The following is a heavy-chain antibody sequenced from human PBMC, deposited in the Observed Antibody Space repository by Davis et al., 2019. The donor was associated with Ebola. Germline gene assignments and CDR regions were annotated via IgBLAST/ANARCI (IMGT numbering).Heavy chain of an antibody. J-gene: IGHJ4*02. D-gene: IGHD3-22*01. V-gene: IGHV4-39*01. Sequence: MPGGSLRLSCSVSGGSISSSSNYWGWIRQSPGKGLEWIGSIYYSGSTYYNPSLKSRVTISVDKSKNQFSLKLSSVTAADTAVYYCARRPSSGPIDYWGQGTLVTVSS. CDR3: ARRPSSGPIDY. CDR1: GGSISSSSNY. CDR2: IYYSGST.